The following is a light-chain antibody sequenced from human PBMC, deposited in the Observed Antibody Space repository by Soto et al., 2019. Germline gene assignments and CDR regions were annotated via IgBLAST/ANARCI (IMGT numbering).Light chain of an antibody. CDR3: QQYNSYSPWT. V-gene: IGKV1-5*01. Sequence: DIQLTQSPSTLSASVGDRVSITCWASQSISGGLAWYQKKPEKAPRLLIYDASGLQSGVPSRFSGSGSGTEFTLTISSLQPDDFATYYCQQYNSYSPWTFGQGTKVDIK. J-gene: IGKJ1*01. CDR1: QSISGG. CDR2: DAS.